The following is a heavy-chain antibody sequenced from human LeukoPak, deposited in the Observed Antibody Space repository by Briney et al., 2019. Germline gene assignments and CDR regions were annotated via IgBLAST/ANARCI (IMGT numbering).Heavy chain of an antibody. J-gene: IGHJ5*02. CDR2: IRSKAYGGTT. V-gene: IGHV3-49*04. Sequence: GGSLRLSCTASGFTFGDYAMSWVRQAPGKGLEWVGFIRSKAYGGTTEYAASVKGRFTISRDDSKSIAYLQMNSLKTEDTAVYYCTRDPSPYCSGGNCYWAPFDPWGQGTLVTVSS. CDR3: TRDPSPYCSGGNCYWAPFDP. D-gene: IGHD2-15*01. CDR1: GFTFGDYA.